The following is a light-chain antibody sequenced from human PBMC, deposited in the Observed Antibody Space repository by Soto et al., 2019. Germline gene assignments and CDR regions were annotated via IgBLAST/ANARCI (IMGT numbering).Light chain of an antibody. CDR2: SDN. J-gene: IGLJ3*02. CDR3: QVWDSSSDHHWV. V-gene: IGLV3-12*02. Sequence: SYELTQPHSVSVATAQMARITCGGDNIGSEVVHWFQQKPGQDPVLVIYSDNNRPSGIPERLSGSNPGNTATQPISRIEAGDEADWNCQVWDSSSDHHWVFGGGTQLTVL. CDR1: NIGSEV.